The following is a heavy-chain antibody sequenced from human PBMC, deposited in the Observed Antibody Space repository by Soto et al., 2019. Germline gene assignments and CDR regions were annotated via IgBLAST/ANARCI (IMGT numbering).Heavy chain of an antibody. CDR2: ISSSSSYI. CDR1: GFTFSSYS. V-gene: IGHV3-21*01. D-gene: IGHD3-22*01. CDR3: AREMTSRYYYDSSGPDDAFDI. J-gene: IGHJ3*02. Sequence: LRLSCAASGFTFSSYSMNWVRQAPGKGLEWVSSISSSSSYIYYADSVKGRFTISRDNAKNSLYLQMNSLRAEDTAVYYCAREMTSRYYYDSSGPDDAFDIWGQGTMVTVS.